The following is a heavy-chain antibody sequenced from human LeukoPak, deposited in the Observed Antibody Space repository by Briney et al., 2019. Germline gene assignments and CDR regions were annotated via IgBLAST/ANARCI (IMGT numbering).Heavy chain of an antibody. J-gene: IGHJ4*02. CDR3: ASERITGTLDY. Sequence: PSETLSLTCTVSGGSISSGGYYWSWIRQPPGKGLEWIGYIYHSGSTYYNPSLKSRVTISVDRSKNQFSLKLSSVTAADTAVYYCASERITGTLDYWGQGTLVTVSS. D-gene: IGHD1-20*01. CDR1: GGSISSGGYY. V-gene: IGHV4-30-2*01. CDR2: IYHSGST.